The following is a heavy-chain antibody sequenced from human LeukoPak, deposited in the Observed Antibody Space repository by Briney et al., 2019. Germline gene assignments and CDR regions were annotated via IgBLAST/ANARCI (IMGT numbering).Heavy chain of an antibody. CDR2: IYSGGST. V-gene: IGHV3-53*01. Sequence: GGSLRLSCAASGFTVSSNYMSWVRQAPGKGLEWVSVIYSGGSTNYADSVKGRFTISRDNSKNTLYLQMNRLSAEDTAVYYCARTLRFLESPSFDYWGQGTLVTVSS. J-gene: IGHJ4*02. CDR3: ARTLRFLESPSFDY. D-gene: IGHD3-3*01. CDR1: GFTVSSNY.